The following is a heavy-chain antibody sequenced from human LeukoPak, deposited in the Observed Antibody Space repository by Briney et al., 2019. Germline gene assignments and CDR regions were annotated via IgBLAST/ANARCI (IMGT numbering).Heavy chain of an antibody. CDR3: ARSRGQWLERVYYYYAMDV. CDR1: GYTFTSYG. Sequence: GASVKVSCKASGYTFTSYGISWVRQAPGQGLEWMGWISAYNGQTKYAEKFQGRVTMTTDAPTSTANMELRSLRLNDTAVYYCARSRGQWLERVYYYYAMDVWGQGTTVTVSS. V-gene: IGHV1-18*01. D-gene: IGHD6-19*01. J-gene: IGHJ6*02. CDR2: ISAYNGQT.